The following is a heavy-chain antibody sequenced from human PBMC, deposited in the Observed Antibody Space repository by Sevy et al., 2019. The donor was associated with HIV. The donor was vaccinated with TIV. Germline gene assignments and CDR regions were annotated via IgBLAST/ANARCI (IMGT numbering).Heavy chain of an antibody. CDR1: GYTFTSYI. J-gene: IGHJ4*02. V-gene: IGHV1-18*01. CDR2: ISPLNGDT. D-gene: IGHD2-15*01. Sequence: ASVKVSCKTSGYTFTSYIISWVRQAPGQGLEWMGWISPLNGDTKYVQKFQGRVTMSIDTSTSTAYMDLRSLRSDDTAVYYCARGYCTGSSCSPGGFWGQGTLVTVSS. CDR3: ARGYCTGSSCSPGGF.